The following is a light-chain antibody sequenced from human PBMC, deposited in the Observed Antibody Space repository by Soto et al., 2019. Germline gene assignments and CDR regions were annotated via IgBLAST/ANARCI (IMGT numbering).Light chain of an antibody. J-gene: IGLJ3*02. Sequence: QSVLTQPPSASGTPGQGVTISCSGSSSNIGSNTVNWYQQLPGTAPKRLIYSNNRRPSGVPDRFSGSKSGTSASLAISGLQSEDEADYYCAAWDDSLNGWVFGGGTQLTVL. V-gene: IGLV1-44*01. CDR2: SNN. CDR3: AAWDDSLNGWV. CDR1: SSNIGSNT.